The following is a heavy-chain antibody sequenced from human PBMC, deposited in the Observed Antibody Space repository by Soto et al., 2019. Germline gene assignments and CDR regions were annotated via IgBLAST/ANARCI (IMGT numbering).Heavy chain of an antibody. CDR3: AKSLDGGYDSLDY. J-gene: IGHJ4*02. CDR2: ISGSGGST. CDR1: GFTFSSYA. D-gene: IGHD5-12*01. V-gene: IGHV3-23*01. Sequence: QSGGSLRLSCAASGFTFSSYAMSWVRQAPGKGLEWVSAISGSGGSTYYADSVKGRFTISRDNSKNTLYLQMNSLRAEDTAVYYCAKSLDGGYDSLDYWGQGTLVTVSS.